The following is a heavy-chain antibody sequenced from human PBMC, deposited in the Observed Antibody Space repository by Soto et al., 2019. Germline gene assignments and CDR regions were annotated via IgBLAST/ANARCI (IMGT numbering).Heavy chain of an antibody. CDR2: IYYSGST. CDR1: VGSISSSSYY. D-gene: IGHD2-2*02. J-gene: IGHJ5*02. CDR3: ARTNIPRGYWFEP. Sequence: ASETLSLTCTFSVGSISSSSYYWGWVRQPPGKGLEWIGSIYYSGSTYYNQSLKSRVTISVDTSKNQFSLKLSSVTAADTAVYYCARTNIPRGYWFEPWGQGTLVIVS. V-gene: IGHV4-39*01.